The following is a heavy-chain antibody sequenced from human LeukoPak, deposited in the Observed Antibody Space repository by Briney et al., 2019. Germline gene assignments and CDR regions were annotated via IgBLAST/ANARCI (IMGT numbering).Heavy chain of an antibody. Sequence: QPGRSLRLSCAASGFTFSSFGMHWVRQAPGKGLEWVAVISYDGSNKYSADSVKGRFTISRDNSKNTLYLQMNSLRAEDTAVYYCATDHGFHYGAYFDHWGQGTLVTVSS. CDR3: ATDHGFHYGAYFDH. D-gene: IGHD4-17*01. J-gene: IGHJ4*02. V-gene: IGHV3-30*03. CDR2: ISYDGSNK. CDR1: GFTFSSFG.